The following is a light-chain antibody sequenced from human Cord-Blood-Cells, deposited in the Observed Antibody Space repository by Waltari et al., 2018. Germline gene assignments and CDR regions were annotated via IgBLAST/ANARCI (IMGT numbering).Light chain of an antibody. Sequence: QSVLTQPPSVSGAPGQRVTISSTRSSSNTGAGYDVHWYQQLPGTAPKLLIHGNSNRPSGVPDRFSGSKSGTSASLAITGLQAEDEADYYCQSYDSSLSGYVFGTGTKVTVL. J-gene: IGLJ1*01. V-gene: IGLV1-40*01. CDR3: QSYDSSLSGYV. CDR2: GNS. CDR1: SSNTGAGYD.